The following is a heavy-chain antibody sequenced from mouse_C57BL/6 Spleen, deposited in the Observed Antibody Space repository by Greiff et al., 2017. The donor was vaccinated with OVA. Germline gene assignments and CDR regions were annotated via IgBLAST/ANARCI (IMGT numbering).Heavy chain of an antibody. CDR2: IDPSDSYT. V-gene: IGHV1-69*01. J-gene: IGHJ3*01. CDR3: ARSYYSNYVGNFFAY. Sequence: QQPGAELVMPGASVKLSCKASGYTFPSYWMHWVKQRPGQGLEWIGEIDPSDSYTNYNQKFKGKSTLTVDKSSSTAYMQLSSLTSEDSAVYYCARSYYSNYVGNFFAYWGQGTLVTVSA. CDR1: GYTFPSYW. D-gene: IGHD2-5*01.